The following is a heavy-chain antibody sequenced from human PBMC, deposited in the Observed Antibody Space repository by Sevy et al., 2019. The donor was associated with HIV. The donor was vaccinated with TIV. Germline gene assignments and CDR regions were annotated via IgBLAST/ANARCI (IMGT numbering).Heavy chain of an antibody. Sequence: ASVKVSCKVSGSTLTKLSIHWVRQAPGKGLEWMATFDPEDGQTIYAQKFQGRVTMTEETSTDTCYMEVSSLRSEDTAIYYCATTKDYYESSGSPIDYWGQGTLVTVSS. J-gene: IGHJ4*02. V-gene: IGHV1-24*01. CDR3: ATTKDYYESSGSPIDY. CDR1: GSTLTKLS. D-gene: IGHD3-22*01. CDR2: FDPEDGQT.